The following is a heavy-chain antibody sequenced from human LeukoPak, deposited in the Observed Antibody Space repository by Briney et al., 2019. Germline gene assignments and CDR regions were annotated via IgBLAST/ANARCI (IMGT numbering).Heavy chain of an antibody. J-gene: IGHJ4*02. D-gene: IGHD3-10*01. Sequence: GGSLRLSCAASGFIFSSYAMSWVREAPARGLEWVSSLRGNGDTFYADSVKGRFTLSRDESRNTVYLHLNELRVEDTAVYYCAKASRVSTADAVLWGQGTVVTVSS. CDR2: LRGNGDT. V-gene: IGHV3-23*01. CDR3: AKASRVSTADAVL. CDR1: GFIFSSYA.